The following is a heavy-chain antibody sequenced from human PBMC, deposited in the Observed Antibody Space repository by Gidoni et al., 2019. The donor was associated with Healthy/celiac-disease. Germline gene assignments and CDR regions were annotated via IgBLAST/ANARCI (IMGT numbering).Heavy chain of an antibody. J-gene: IGHJ6*02. V-gene: IGHV3-64D*06. CDR3: VKGGYYDSSGYYYHYYYGMDV. CDR1: GFTFSTYA. Sequence: EVQLVESGGGLVQPGGSLRLSCSASGFTFSTYAMHWVRQAPGKGLEYVSAISSNGGSTYYADSVKGRFTISRDNSKNTLYLQMSSLRAEDTAVYYCVKGGYYDSSGYYYHYYYGMDVWGQGTTVTVSS. CDR2: ISSNGGST. D-gene: IGHD3-22*01.